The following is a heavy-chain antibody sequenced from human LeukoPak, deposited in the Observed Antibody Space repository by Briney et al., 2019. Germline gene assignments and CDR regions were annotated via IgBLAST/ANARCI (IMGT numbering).Heavy chain of an antibody. J-gene: IGHJ4*02. D-gene: IGHD7-27*01. CDR1: GFTFSSYP. Sequence: GGSLRLSCAASGFTFSSYPLHWVRQAPGRGLEWVTLISYDGSKIYYADSVKGRFTISRDNSKNTLNLQMNSLRAEDTAVYYCAKDLRATGELGDYWGQGTLVTVSS. CDR3: AKDLRATGELGDY. CDR2: ISYDGSKI. V-gene: IGHV3-30-3*01.